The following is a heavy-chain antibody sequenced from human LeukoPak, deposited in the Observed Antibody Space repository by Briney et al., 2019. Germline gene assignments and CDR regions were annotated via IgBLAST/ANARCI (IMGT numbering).Heavy chain of an antibody. Sequence: SETLSLTCTVSGGSISDFYGSWIRQPPGKGLEWIGYIFYSGSTKYNPSLKSRVTISVDTSKHQFSLMLSSVTAADTAVYYCARQSYDSSGYFLKPFDYWGQGTLVTVSS. J-gene: IGHJ4*02. D-gene: IGHD3-22*01. CDR1: GGSISDFY. V-gene: IGHV4-59*08. CDR2: IFYSGST. CDR3: ARQSYDSSGYFLKPFDY.